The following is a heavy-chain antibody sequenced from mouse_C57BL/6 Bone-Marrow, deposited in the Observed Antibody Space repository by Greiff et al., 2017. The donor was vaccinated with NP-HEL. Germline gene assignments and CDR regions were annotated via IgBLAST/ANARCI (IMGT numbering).Heavy chain of an antibody. CDR1: GFTFSSYA. V-gene: IGHV5S21*01. CDR2: ISSGGDYI. CDR3: TRRYGSSSWYDAMDY. J-gene: IGHJ4*01. D-gene: IGHD1-1*01. Sequence: EVKVVESGEGLVKPGGSLKLSCAASGFTFSSYAMSWVRQTPEKRLEWVAYISSGGDYIYYADTVKGRFTISRDNARNTLYLQMSRLKSEDTAMDYCTRRYGSSSWYDAMDYWGQGTSVTVSS.